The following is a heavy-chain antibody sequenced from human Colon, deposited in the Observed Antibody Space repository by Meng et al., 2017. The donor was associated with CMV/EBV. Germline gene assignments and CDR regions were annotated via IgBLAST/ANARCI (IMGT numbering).Heavy chain of an antibody. CDR2: IIPFLGVP. CDR1: GLTFGSSA. V-gene: IGHV1-69*10. Sequence: SVKVSCKTSGLTFGSSAISWVRQAPGQGLEWMGGIIPFLGVPKYTEKFQGRATFTADTSTSTAYMELSSLRSDDTAVYYCARDVEAGVVVPAAPDYWGQGTLVTVSS. CDR3: ARDVEAGVVVPAAPDY. J-gene: IGHJ4*02. D-gene: IGHD2-2*01.